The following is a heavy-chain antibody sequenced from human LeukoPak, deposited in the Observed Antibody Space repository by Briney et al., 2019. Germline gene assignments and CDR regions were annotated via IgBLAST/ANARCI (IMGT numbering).Heavy chain of an antibody. J-gene: IGHJ6*02. CDR2: MNPNSGNT. CDR3: ARHDARGYYYYYGMDV. V-gene: IGHV1-8*01. Sequence: ASVTVSCTASGYTFTSYDINWVRQATGQGLEWMGWMNPNSGNTGYAQKFQGRATMTRNTSISTAYMELSSLRSEDTAVYYCARHDARGYYYYYGMDVWGQGTLVTVSS. CDR1: GYTFTSYD. D-gene: IGHD2-8*01.